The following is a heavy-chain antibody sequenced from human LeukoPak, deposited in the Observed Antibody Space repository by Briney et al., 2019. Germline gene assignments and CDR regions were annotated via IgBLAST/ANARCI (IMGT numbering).Heavy chain of an antibody. J-gene: IGHJ4*02. D-gene: IGHD6-19*01. CDR1: GFSFSSYE. Sequence: GGSLRLSCAASGFSFSSYEMNWVRQAPGKGLEWVSYISSSGSTIYYADSVKGRFTISRDSAKNSLYLQMNSLRVEDTAVYYCARDPEIAVAEGDFDYWGQGTLVTVSS. CDR3: ARDPEIAVAEGDFDY. CDR2: ISSSGSTI. V-gene: IGHV3-48*03.